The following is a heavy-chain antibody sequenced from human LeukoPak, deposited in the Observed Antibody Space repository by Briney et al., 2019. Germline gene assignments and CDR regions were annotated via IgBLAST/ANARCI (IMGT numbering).Heavy chain of an antibody. CDR1: GFTFSSYA. V-gene: IGHV3-23*01. CDR2: ISGSGGST. CDR3: ARDLTAVAGPYYGMDV. Sequence: PGGSLRLSCAASGFTFSSYAMSWVRQAPGKGLEWVSAISGSGGSTYYADSVKGRFTISRDNSKNTLYLQMNSLRAEDTAVYYCARDLTAVAGPYYGMDVWGQGTTVTVSS. J-gene: IGHJ6*02. D-gene: IGHD6-19*01.